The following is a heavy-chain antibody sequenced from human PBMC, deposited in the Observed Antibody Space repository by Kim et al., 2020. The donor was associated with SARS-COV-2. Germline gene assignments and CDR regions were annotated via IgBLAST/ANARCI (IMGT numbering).Heavy chain of an antibody. Sequence: GGSLRLSCAASGFTFSSYSMNWVRQAPGKGLEWVSSISSNSSEIYYADSVKGRFTISRDNAKNSLYLQMNSLRAEDTAVYYCARALYGSGDFCYEGQGTL. CDR1: GFTFSSYS. D-gene: IGHD3-10*01. CDR2: ISSNSSEI. V-gene: IGHV3-21*01. J-gene: IGHJ4*02. CDR3: ARALYGSGDFCY.